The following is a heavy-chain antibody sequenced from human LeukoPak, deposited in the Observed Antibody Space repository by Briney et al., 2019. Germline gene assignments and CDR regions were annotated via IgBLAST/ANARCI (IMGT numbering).Heavy chain of an antibody. CDR1: GFTFSSYA. CDR3: AKLRDFFDSSGQFDY. D-gene: IGHD3-22*01. V-gene: IGHV3-23*01. CDR2: TSGSGDGT. J-gene: IGHJ4*02. Sequence: GGSLRLSCAASGFTFSSYAMSWVRQAPGKGLEWVSATSGSGDGTFYADSVKGRFTISRDNSKDTLYLQMNSLRAEDTAIYYCAKLRDFFDSSGQFDYWGQGALVTVSS.